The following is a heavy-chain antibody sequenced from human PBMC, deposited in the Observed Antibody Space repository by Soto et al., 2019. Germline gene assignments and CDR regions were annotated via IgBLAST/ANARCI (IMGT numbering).Heavy chain of an antibody. D-gene: IGHD6-13*01. J-gene: IGHJ6*03. CDR1: GFTFSSYW. CDR2: IKQDGSEK. V-gene: IGHV3-7*01. CDR3: ASTPPGYSSSWVYFYYMDV. Sequence: PGGSLRLSCAASGFTFSSYWMSWVRQAPGKGLEWVANIKQDGSEKYYVDSVKGRFTISRDNAKNSLYLQMNSLRAEDTAVYYCASTPPGYSSSWVYFYYMDVWGKGTTVTVSS.